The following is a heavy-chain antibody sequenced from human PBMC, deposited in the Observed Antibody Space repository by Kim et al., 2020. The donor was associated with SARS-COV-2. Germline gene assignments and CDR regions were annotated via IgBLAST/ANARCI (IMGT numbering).Heavy chain of an antibody. D-gene: IGHD3-3*01. CDR1: GGSISSYY. CDR3: ARGGMGDFWSGYYDYYYYMDV. V-gene: IGHV4-59*01. J-gene: IGHJ6*03. CDR2: IYYSGST. Sequence: SETLSLTCTVSGGSISSYYWSWIRQPPGKGLEWIGYIYYSGSTNYNPSLKSRVTISVDTSKNQFSLKLSSVTAADTAVYYCARGGMGDFWSGYYDYYYYMDVWGKGTTVTVSS.